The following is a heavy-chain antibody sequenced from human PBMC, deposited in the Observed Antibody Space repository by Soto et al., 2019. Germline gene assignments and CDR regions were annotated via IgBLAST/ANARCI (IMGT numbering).Heavy chain of an antibody. Sequence: GGSLRLSCAASGFTFSNFWVHWVRQAPGKGLVWVSRASPDGSSTSYADSVKGRFTISRDNAKNMLYMEMNSLRAEDTAVYYCPSHGSGDYFRFDPWGQGTLVTVSS. CDR2: ASPDGSST. V-gene: IGHV3-74*01. D-gene: IGHD4-17*01. J-gene: IGHJ5*02. CDR1: GFTFSNFW. CDR3: PSHGSGDYFRFDP.